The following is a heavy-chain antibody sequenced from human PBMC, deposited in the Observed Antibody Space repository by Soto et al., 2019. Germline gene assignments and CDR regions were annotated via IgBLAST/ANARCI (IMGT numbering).Heavy chain of an antibody. V-gene: IGHV4-59*01. D-gene: IGHD4-17*01. CDR1: GGSISSYY. J-gene: IGHJ4*02. CDR2: IYYSGST. CDR3: ARATVTAHFDY. Sequence: SETLSLTCTVSGGSISSYYWSWIRQPPGKGLEWIGYIYYSGSTNYNPSLKSRVTISVDTSKNQFSLKLSSVTAADTAVYYCARATVTAHFDYWGQGTLVTVSS.